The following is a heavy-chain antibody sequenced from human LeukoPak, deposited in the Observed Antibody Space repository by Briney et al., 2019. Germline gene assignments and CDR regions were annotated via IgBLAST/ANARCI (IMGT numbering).Heavy chain of an antibody. CDR1: GGSISSHY. V-gene: IGHV4-59*11. J-gene: IGHJ4*02. CDR3: AREGTSGEYYFDY. Sequence: SETLSLTCPVSGGSISSHYWSWIRQPPGKGLEWIGYIYYSGSTNYNPSLKSRVTISVDTSKNQFSLKLSSVTAADTAVYYCAREGTSGEYYFDYWGQGTLVTVSS. CDR2: IYYSGST. D-gene: IGHD1-7*01.